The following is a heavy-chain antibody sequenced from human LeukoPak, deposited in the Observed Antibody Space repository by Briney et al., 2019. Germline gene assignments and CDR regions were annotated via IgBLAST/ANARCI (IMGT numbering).Heavy chain of an antibody. CDR1: GGSISSSSYY. J-gene: IGHJ4*02. CDR2: IYYSGST. V-gene: IGHV4-39*01. Sequence: PSETLSLTCTVSGGSISSSSYYWGWIRQPPGKGLEWIGSIYYSGSTHYNPSLKSRVTIYVDTSKNQFSLKLTSVTAADTAVYYCXRLYGSGSYPPSNFDYWGQGTLVTVSS. CDR3: XRLYGSGSYPPSNFDY. D-gene: IGHD3-10*01.